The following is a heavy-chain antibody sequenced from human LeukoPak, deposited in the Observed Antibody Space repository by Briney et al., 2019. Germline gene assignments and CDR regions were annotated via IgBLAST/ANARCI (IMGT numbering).Heavy chain of an antibody. J-gene: IGHJ4*02. CDR3: ARDKYGDYSFDY. Sequence: GGSLRLSCAASGFTFSSYGMHWVRQAPGKGLEWVAVIWYGGSNKYYADSVKGRFTISRDNSKNTLYLQMNSLRAEDTAVYYCARDKYGDYSFDYWGQGTLVTVSS. CDR1: GFTFSSYG. D-gene: IGHD4-17*01. CDR2: IWYGGSNK. V-gene: IGHV3-33*08.